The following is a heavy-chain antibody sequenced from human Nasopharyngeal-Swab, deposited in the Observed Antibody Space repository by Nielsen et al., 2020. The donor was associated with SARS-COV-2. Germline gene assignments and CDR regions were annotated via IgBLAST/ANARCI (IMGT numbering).Heavy chain of an antibody. CDR3: ASTPLDSSGYYYAFHY. V-gene: IGHV3-30-3*01. CDR1: GLTFSRYT. CDR2: ISYDGSNK. D-gene: IGHD3-22*01. Sequence: GSLKIYCAASGLTFSRYTMHWVRQAQGKWLEWVAVISYDGSNKYYADSVNVRFTITSDISKNTLYLQMNSLRAEYTAIFYCASTPLDSSGYYYAFHYWGRGTLLTVAS. J-gene: IGHJ4*02.